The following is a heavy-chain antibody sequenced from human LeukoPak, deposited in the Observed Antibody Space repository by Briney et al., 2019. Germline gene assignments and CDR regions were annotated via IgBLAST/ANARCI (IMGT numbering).Heavy chain of an antibody. J-gene: IGHJ4*02. CDR1: GGTFSSYA. V-gene: IGHV1-69*13. D-gene: IGHD5-18*01. Sequence: SVKVSCKASGGTFSSYAISWVRQAPGQGLEWMGGIIPIFGTANYAQKFQGRVTITADVSTSTAYMELSSLRSEDTAVYYCARDGGGGYSYGYLDYWGQGTLVTVSS. CDR3: ARDGGGGYSYGYLDY. CDR2: IIPIFGTA.